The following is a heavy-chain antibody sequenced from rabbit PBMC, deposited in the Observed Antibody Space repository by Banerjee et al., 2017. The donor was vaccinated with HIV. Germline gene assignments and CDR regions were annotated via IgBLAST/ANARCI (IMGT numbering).Heavy chain of an antibody. V-gene: IGHV1S45*01. CDR2: IYSSNGDK. Sequence: QEQLEESGGDLVKPEGSLTLTCTASGSDISSNAMCWVRQAPGKGLELIACIYSSNGDKWYASWVNGRFTISKTSSTTVTLQMTSLTAADTATYFCARYGISNGGYNLWGPGTLVTVS. J-gene: IGHJ4*01. CDR1: GSDISSNA. D-gene: IGHD1-1*01. CDR3: ARYGISNGGYNL.